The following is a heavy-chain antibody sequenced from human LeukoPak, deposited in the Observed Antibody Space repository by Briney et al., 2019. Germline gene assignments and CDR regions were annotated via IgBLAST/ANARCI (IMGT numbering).Heavy chain of an antibody. CDR1: GFTFSDYY. Sequence: PGGSLRLSCAASGFTFSDYYMSWIRQAPGKGLEWVSYISSSGSTIYYADSVKGRFTISRDNAKNSLYLQMNSLRAEDTAWYYCAIDAFTIFGVVITTQRFDYWGQRTLVTVSS. D-gene: IGHD3-3*01. V-gene: IGHV3-11*01. J-gene: IGHJ4*02. CDR2: ISSSGSTI. CDR3: AIDAFTIFGVVITTQRFDY.